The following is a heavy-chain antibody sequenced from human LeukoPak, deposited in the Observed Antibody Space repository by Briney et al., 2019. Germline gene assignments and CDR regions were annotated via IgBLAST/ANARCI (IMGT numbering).Heavy chain of an antibody. J-gene: IGHJ4*02. CDR1: GGSISSYY. V-gene: IGHV4-59*01. Sequence: SETLSLTCTVSGGSISSYYWSWIRQPPGKGLEWIGYIYYSGSTNYNPPLKSRVTISVDTSKNQFSLRLSSVTAADTAVYYCARVTGYVMEDYFDYWGQGTLVTVSS. CDR3: ARVTGYVMEDYFDY. CDR2: IYYSGST. D-gene: IGHD6-13*01.